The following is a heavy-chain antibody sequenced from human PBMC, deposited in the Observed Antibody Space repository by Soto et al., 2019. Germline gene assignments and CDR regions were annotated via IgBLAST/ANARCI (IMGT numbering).Heavy chain of an antibody. CDR1: GFTFTSYA. V-gene: IGHV3-33*01. J-gene: IGHJ4*02. CDR2: IWYDGSTT. CDR3: TRDSPFDRWDY. Sequence: QVQLVESGGGVVQPGRSLSLSCAASGFTFTSYAMHWVRQAPGTGLEWVAVIWYDGSTTHYADSVKGQFTISRDNYKYTVYLQMNSLRAEDTAVYYCTRDSPFDRWDYWGQGTLVTVSS. D-gene: IGHD3-9*01.